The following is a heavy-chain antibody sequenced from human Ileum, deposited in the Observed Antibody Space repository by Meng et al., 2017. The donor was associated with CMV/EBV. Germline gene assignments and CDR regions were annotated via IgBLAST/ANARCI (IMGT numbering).Heavy chain of an antibody. Sequence: LELQWSGPGLVTPSETLSLTCTVSGESISSGSYYWAWIRQAPEKGLEWMGSIYYSGSTYDNPSLRSRVTISVDTSKNQFSLKLTSVTAADTAIYYCAGDWGPYSSRGYFDPWGQGTLVTVSS. J-gene: IGHJ5*02. CDR3: AGDWGPYSSRGYFDP. CDR2: IYYSGST. V-gene: IGHV4-39*07. CDR1: GESISSGSYY. D-gene: IGHD6-19*01.